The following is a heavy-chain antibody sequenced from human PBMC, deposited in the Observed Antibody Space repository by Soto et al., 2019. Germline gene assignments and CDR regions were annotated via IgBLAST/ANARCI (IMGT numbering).Heavy chain of an antibody. J-gene: IGHJ4*02. CDR1: GFTFSSYW. CDR3: ASALYSSGWEY. CDR2: IKQDGSEK. D-gene: IGHD6-19*01. V-gene: IGHV3-7*01. Sequence: EVQLVESGGGLVQPGGSLSLSCAASGFTFSSYWMSWVRQAPGEGLEWVANIKQDGSEKYYVDSVTGRFTISRDNAKNSLYLQMNSLRAEVTAVYYCASALYSSGWEYWGQGTLVTVSS.